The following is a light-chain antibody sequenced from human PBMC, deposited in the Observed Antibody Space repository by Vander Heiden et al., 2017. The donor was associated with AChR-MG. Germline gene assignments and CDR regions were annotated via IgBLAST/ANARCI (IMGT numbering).Light chain of an antibody. CDR1: QRVSTN. CDR2: GAS. CDR3: QQYNNWPVT. J-gene: IGKJ1*01. Sequence: EIVMTQSPATLSVSPGERATLSCRASQRVSTNVAWYQQKPGQAPRLLIHGASTRATGIPARCSGSGSGTEFTLTISSLQSEDFAVYYCQQYNNWPVTFGRGTKVEIK. V-gene: IGKV3-15*01.